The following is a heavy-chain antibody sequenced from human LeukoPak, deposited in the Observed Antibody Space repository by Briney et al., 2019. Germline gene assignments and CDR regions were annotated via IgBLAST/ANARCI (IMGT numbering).Heavy chain of an antibody. Sequence: PGGSLRLSCAASGFTFSSYGMHWVRQAPGKGLEWVTTISESGSSTYYADSVKGRFTISRDNSKNTLYVQMNSLRAEDTAVYFCARGAFYDYWGQGTLVTVSS. J-gene: IGHJ4*02. CDR3: ARGAFYDY. CDR2: ISESGSST. D-gene: IGHD2/OR15-2a*01. CDR1: GFTFSSYG. V-gene: IGHV3-23*01.